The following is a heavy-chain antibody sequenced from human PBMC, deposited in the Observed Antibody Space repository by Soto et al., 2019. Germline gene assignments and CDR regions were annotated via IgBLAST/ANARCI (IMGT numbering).Heavy chain of an antibody. V-gene: IGHV6-1*01. CDR2: TYYRSKWYN. Sequence: SQTLSLTCAISGDSVSSNSAAWNWIRRSPSRGLEWLGRTYYRSKWYNDYAVSVKSRITINPDTSKNQFSLQLNSVTPEDTAVYYCARGPAAAYYYYYYYMDVWGKGTTVTVSS. J-gene: IGHJ6*03. CDR3: ARGPAAAYYYYYYYMDV. D-gene: IGHD2-2*01. CDR1: GDSVSSNSAA.